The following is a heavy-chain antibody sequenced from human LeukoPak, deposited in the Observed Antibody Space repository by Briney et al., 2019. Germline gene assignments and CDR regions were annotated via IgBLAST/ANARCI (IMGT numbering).Heavy chain of an antibody. J-gene: IGHJ3*02. CDR3: ARAEGAASHI. V-gene: IGHV4-34*01. D-gene: IGHD3-16*01. CDR1: GGSFSGYY. Sequence: SETLSLTCAVYGGSFSGYYWSWIRQPPGKGLEWIGEINHSGSTNYNPSLKSRVTISVDTSKNRFSLKLSSVTAADTAVYYCARAEGAASHIWGQGTMVSVSS. CDR2: INHSGST.